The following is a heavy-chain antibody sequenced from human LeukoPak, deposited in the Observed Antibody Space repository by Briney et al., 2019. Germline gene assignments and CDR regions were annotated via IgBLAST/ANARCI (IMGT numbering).Heavy chain of an antibody. CDR3: ARDKYYYYYIDV. V-gene: IGHV4-59*01. J-gene: IGHJ6*03. Sequence: SETLSLTCTVSGASISSYYWSWIRQPPGKGLEWIGYIYYSGSINYNPSLKSRVTISVDTSKNQFSLKLTSVTAADTAVYYCARDKYYYYYIDVWGKGTTVTVSS. CDR1: GASISSYY. CDR2: IYYSGSI.